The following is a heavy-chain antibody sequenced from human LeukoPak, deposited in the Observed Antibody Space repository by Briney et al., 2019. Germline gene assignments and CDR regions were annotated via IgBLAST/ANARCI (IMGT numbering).Heavy chain of an antibody. D-gene: IGHD1-14*01. V-gene: IGHV3-74*01. J-gene: IGHJ4*02. Sequence: PGGSLRLSCAASGFTFSSYWMSWVRQAPGKGLVWVSRIYTDGSSTNYADSVKGRFTISRDNAKNTLYLQMNSPRGEDTAVYYCARGASNRFDYWGQGTLVTVSS. CDR1: GFTFSSYW. CDR3: ARGASNRFDY. CDR2: IYTDGSST.